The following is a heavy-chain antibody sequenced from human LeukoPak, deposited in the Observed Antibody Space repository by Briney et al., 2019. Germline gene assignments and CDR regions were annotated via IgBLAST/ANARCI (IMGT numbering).Heavy chain of an antibody. Sequence: GRSRRLSCAASGFTFSSYGMHWVRKAPGKGLEWVAVIWYDGSNKYYADSVKGRFTISRDNSKNTLYLQMNSLRAEDTAVYYCARGYYYDSSGAFDIWGQGTMVTVSS. V-gene: IGHV3-33*01. D-gene: IGHD3-22*01. CDR2: IWYDGSNK. J-gene: IGHJ3*02. CDR1: GFTFSSYG. CDR3: ARGYYYDSSGAFDI.